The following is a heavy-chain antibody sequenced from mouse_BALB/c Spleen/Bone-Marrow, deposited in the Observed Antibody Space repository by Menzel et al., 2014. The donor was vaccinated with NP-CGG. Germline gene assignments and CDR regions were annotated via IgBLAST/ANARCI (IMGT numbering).Heavy chain of an antibody. J-gene: IGHJ2*01. Sequence: VQLQQSGGGLVQPGGSLKLSCAASGFDFRRYCMSWVRQAPGKGLEWIGEINPDSSTINYTPSLKDKFIISRDNTKNTLYLQLSKVRSEDTALYYCARRHYCGYGDYWGQGTPLTVSS. V-gene: IGHV4-1*02. D-gene: IGHD1-2*01. CDR3: ARRHYCGYGDY. CDR2: INPDSSTI. CDR1: GFDFRRYC.